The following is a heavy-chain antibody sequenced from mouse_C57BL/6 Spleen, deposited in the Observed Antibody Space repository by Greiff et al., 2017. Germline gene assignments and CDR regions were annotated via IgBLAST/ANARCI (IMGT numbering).Heavy chain of an antibody. Sequence: VQLQQSGAELVKPGASVKLSCKASGYPFTEYTINWVKQRSGQGLEWIGWFYPGSGRIKYNEKFKDKATLTADKSSSPVSMELSRLTSEDSAVYFCARHDPYYSNYPSWFAYWGQGTLVTVSA. V-gene: IGHV1-62-2*01. J-gene: IGHJ3*01. CDR3: ARHDPYYSNYPSWFAY. D-gene: IGHD2-5*01. CDR1: GYPFTEYT. CDR2: FYPGSGRI.